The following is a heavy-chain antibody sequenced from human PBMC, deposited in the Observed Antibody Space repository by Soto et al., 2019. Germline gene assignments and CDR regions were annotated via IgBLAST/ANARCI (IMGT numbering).Heavy chain of an antibody. J-gene: IGHJ4*02. Sequence: PGGSLRLSCAASGLTFSSYAMSWVRQAPGKGLEWVSAISGSGGSTYYADSVKGRFTISRDNSKNTLYLQMNSLRAEDTAVYYCAKISEVRGAIDYWGQGTLVTVSS. CDR1: GLTFSSYA. CDR2: ISGSGGST. D-gene: IGHD3-10*01. V-gene: IGHV3-23*01. CDR3: AKISEVRGAIDY.